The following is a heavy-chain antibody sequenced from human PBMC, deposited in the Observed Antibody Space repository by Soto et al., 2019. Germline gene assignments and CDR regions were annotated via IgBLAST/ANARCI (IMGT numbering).Heavy chain of an antibody. CDR3: ARHGYYYGSGSWNGMDV. D-gene: IGHD3-10*01. CDR2: IIPIFGTA. Sequence: QVQLVQSGAEVKKPGSSVKVSCKASGGTFSSYAISWVRQAPGQGLEWMGGIIPIFGTANYAQKFQGRVTITADESTSTAYMELSSLRSEDTAVYYCARHGYYYGSGSWNGMDVWGQGTTVTVSS. V-gene: IGHV1-69*01. J-gene: IGHJ6*02. CDR1: GGTFSSYA.